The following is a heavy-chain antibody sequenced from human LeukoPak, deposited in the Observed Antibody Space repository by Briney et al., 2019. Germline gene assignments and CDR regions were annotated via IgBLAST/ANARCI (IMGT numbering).Heavy chain of an antibody. Sequence: PGGSLRLSCAASGFTFSDYYMSWIRQAPGKGLEWVSYISSSSSYTNYADSVKGRFTISRDNAKKSLNLQMNSLTAEDTAVYYCATDPSDYETDAFDIWGQGTMVTVSS. D-gene: IGHD5-12*01. CDR2: ISSSSSYT. V-gene: IGHV3-11*06. CDR1: GFTFSDYY. J-gene: IGHJ3*02. CDR3: ATDPSDYETDAFDI.